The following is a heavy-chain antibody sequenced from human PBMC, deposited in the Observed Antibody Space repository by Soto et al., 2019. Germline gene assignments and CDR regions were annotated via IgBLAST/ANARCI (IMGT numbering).Heavy chain of an antibody. J-gene: IGHJ4*02. CDR1: GYTFANHW. V-gene: IGHV3-74*01. CDR3: ATAEVDY. CDR2: NSRDGRLI. Sequence: PGGSLRLSCAVAGYTFANHWMHWVRQAPGKGVEWVSRNSRDGRLINYTTAEKGRFTASREKTRNTLYLQMINLRVEDTAVYYCATAEVDYWGPGTLVTVSS.